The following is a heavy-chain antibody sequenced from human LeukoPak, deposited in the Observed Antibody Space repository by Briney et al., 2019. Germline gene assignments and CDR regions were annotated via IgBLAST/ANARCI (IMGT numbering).Heavy chain of an antibody. V-gene: IGHV3-7*01. Sequence: GGSLRLSCAASGFTFSSYWVSWVRQAPGKGLEWVANIKQDGSEKYYVDSVKGRFTISRDNAKNSLYLQMNILRAEDTAVYYRSRDIRTMVRGAPSYFDYWGQGTLVTVSS. D-gene: IGHD3-10*01. CDR3: SRDIRTMVRGAPSYFDY. CDR1: GFTFSSYW. CDR2: IKQDGSEK. J-gene: IGHJ4*02.